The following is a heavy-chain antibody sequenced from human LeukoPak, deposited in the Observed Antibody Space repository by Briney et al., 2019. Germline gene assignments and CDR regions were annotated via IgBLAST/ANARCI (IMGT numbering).Heavy chain of an antibody. CDR1: GFTFSSFW. CDR3: ARGTSGGYFDY. J-gene: IGHJ4*02. CDR2: FYSDGFST. D-gene: IGHD3-10*01. Sequence: PGGSLRLSCAASGFTFSSFWIHWVRHVPREGLVWVSRFYSDGFSTSYADSVKGRFTISRDHTKNTLYLQMNSLRAEDTAVYYCARGTSGGYFDYWGQGTLVTVS. V-gene: IGHV3-74*01.